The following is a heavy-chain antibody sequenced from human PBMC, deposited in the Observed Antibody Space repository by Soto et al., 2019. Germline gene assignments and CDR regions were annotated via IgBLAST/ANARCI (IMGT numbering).Heavy chain of an antibody. CDR1: GGSVSSGSYY. CDR3: AKDLPLVAGFDY. V-gene: IGHV4-61*01. Sequence: SETLSLTCTVSGGSVSSGSYYWSWIRQPPGKGLEWIGYIYYSGSTSYNPSLKSRVTISVDTSKNQFSLKLSSVTAEDTAVYYCAKDLPLVAGFDYWGQGTLVTVSS. CDR2: IYYSGST. J-gene: IGHJ4*02. D-gene: IGHD2-15*01.